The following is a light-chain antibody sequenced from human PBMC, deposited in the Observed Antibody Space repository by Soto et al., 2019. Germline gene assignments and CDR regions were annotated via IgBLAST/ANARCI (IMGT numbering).Light chain of an antibody. CDR2: DVS. Sequence: QSVLTQPRSVSGSPGQSVTISCTETSSDVGGYNYVSWYQQHPGKAPKLMIYDVSKRPSGVPDRFSGSKSGNTASLTISGLQAEDEADYYCCSYAGSYTFVVFGTGTKLTVL. CDR3: CSYAGSYTFVV. V-gene: IGLV2-11*01. J-gene: IGLJ1*01. CDR1: SSDVGGYNY.